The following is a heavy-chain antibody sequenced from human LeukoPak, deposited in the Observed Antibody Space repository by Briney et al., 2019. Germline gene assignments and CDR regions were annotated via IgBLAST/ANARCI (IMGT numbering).Heavy chain of an antibody. CDR2: INPNSGGT. V-gene: IGHV1-2*02. CDR1: GYTFTGYY. J-gene: IGHJ4*02. Sequence: ASVKVSCKASGYTFTGYYMHWVRQAPGQGLEWMGWINPNSGGTNYAQKFQGRVTMTRDTSISTAYMELSRLRSDDTAVYYCASGYYDSSGYALEFDYWGQGTLVTVSS. D-gene: IGHD3-22*01. CDR3: ASGYYDSSGYALEFDY.